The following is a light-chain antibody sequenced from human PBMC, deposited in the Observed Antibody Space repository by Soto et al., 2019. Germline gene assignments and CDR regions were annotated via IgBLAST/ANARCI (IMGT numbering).Light chain of an antibody. CDR2: DDS. V-gene: IGLV3-21*02. J-gene: IGLJ2*01. CDR3: QVWDSSSDHVV. Sequence: SYELTQPPSVSVAPGQTAWITCAGNNIETKSVHWYQQKPGQAPVLVVYDDSDRPSGIPERFSGSNSGNTATLTISRVEAGDEADYYCQVWDSSSDHVVFGGGTQLTVL. CDR1: NIETKS.